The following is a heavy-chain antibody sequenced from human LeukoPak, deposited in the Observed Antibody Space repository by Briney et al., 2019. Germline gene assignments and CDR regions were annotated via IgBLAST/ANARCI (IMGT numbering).Heavy chain of an antibody. CDR3: TRDLMDYDVLTGLHHYYMDV. CDR2: INGDGRNI. V-gene: IGHV3-74*01. J-gene: IGHJ6*02. D-gene: IGHD3-9*01. Sequence: AGGSLRLSCVASGFTFSSYWMHWVRHDPRKGLVWVSRINGDGRNINYADSVRGRFTISRDNAKNTLYLQMNTLRVEDTAVYYCTRDLMDYDVLTGLHHYYMDVWGQGTTVTVSS. CDR1: GFTFSSYW.